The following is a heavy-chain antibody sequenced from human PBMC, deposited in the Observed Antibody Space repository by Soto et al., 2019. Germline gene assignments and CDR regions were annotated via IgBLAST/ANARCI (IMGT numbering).Heavy chain of an antibody. V-gene: IGHV3-30*09. CDR3: AKLSRNNYLAY. J-gene: IGHJ4*02. Sequence: VGSLRLSCAASGFNFHDFAIHWVRQAPGQGLEWVAFISYDGSDKYYADSVKGRFAISRDNFNNTVNLQMNSLRAEDTAMYFCAKLSRNNYLAYWGPGTQVTVSS. CDR1: GFNFHDFA. CDR2: ISYDGSDK. D-gene: IGHD3-3*01.